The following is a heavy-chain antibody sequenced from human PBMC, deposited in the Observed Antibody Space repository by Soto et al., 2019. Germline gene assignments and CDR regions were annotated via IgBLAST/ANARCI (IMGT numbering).Heavy chain of an antibody. V-gene: IGHV3-11*01. CDR3: ARDTKRRDGYNLHS. D-gene: IGHD2-21*01. J-gene: IGHJ4*01. CDR1: GCIFTDCS. CDR2: ISNGDETT. Sequence: PVGSLRLSNAASGCIFTDCSMTWIRQAPGKGLEWVSCISNGDETTQYADSVKGRFTVSRDNAKKVLFLQMSCLRVDDTAVYYFARDTKRRDGYNLHSWGRGDLVT.